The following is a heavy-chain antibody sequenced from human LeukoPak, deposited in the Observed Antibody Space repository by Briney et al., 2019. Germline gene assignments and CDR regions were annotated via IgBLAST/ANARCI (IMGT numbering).Heavy chain of an antibody. Sequence: PGGSLRLSCAASGFTFSNFAMNWVRQAPGKGLEWVSTICGSGGSTYYADSVKGRFTISRDNSKNTLHLQMNSLRAEDTAVYYCAKMVHTEQWLVPFDYWGQGTLVTVSS. J-gene: IGHJ4*02. CDR3: AKMVHTEQWLVPFDY. D-gene: IGHD6-19*01. CDR1: GFTFSNFA. V-gene: IGHV3-23*01. CDR2: ICGSGGST.